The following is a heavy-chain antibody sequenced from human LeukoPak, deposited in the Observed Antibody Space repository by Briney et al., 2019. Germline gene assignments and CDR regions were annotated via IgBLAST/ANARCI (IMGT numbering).Heavy chain of an antibody. CDR2: INPSGGST. J-gene: IGHJ6*03. CDR1: GYTFTSHY. D-gene: IGHD3-22*01. CDR3: ARSRIEYYYDSSGYYPYYYYYMDV. Sequence: ASVKVSCKASGYTFTSHYMHWVRQAPGQGLEWMGIINPSGGSTSYAQKFQGRVTMTRDTSTSTVYMELSSLRSEDTAVYYCARSRIEYYYDSSGYYPYYYYYMDVWGKGTTVTVSS. V-gene: IGHV1-46*03.